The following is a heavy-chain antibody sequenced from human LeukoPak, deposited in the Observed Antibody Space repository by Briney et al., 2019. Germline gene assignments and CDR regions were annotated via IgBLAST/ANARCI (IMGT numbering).Heavy chain of an antibody. V-gene: IGHV3-23*01. CDR2: INSRGDDT. D-gene: IGHD6-19*01. Sequence: GGSLRLSCAAFSGFAMSWVRQAPGKGLEWVSAINSRGDDTYYPDSVKGRFTISRDNSNNTLYLQMNSLRAEDTAVYYCAKGHRSSSSFFDSWGQGILVTVSS. CDR1: SGFA. J-gene: IGHJ4*02. CDR3: AKGHRSSSSFFDS.